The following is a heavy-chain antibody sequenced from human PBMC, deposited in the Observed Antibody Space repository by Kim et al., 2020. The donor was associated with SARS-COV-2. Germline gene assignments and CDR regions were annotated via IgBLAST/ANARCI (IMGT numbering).Heavy chain of an antibody. V-gene: IGHV1-69*13. CDR3: ARVSCSGGSCYSERWAYYYGMDV. CDR2: IIPIFGTA. D-gene: IGHD2-15*01. J-gene: IGHJ6*02. CDR1: GGTFSSYA. Sequence: SVKVSCKASGGTFSSYAISWVRQAPGQGLEWMGGIIPIFGTANYAQKFQGRVTITADESTSTAYMELSSLRSEDTAVYYCARVSCSGGSCYSERWAYYYGMDVWGQGTTVTVSS.